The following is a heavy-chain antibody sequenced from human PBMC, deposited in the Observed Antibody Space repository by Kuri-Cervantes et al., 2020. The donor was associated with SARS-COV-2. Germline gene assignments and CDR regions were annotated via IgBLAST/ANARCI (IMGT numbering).Heavy chain of an antibody. Sequence: GSLRLCCAVSGYSISSGYYWGWIRQPPGKGLEWIGSIYHRGSTYYNPSLKSRVTISVDTSKNQFSLKLSSVTAADTAVYYCARHGNSYCSSTSCSYNDYYYYMDVWGKGTTVTVSS. J-gene: IGHJ6*03. CDR3: ARHGNSYCSSTSCSYNDYYYYMDV. CDR2: IYHRGST. D-gene: IGHD2-2*01. V-gene: IGHV4-38-2*01. CDR1: GYSISSGYY.